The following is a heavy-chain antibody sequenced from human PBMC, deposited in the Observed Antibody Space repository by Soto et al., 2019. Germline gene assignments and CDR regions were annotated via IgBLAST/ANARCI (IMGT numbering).Heavy chain of an antibody. CDR2: IYSGGST. CDR1: GFTVSSNY. V-gene: IGHV3-53*01. CDR3: ARHRSQSPLNWFDP. D-gene: IGHD3-10*01. J-gene: IGHJ5*02. Sequence: PVGSLRLSCAASGFTVSSNYMSWVRQAPGKGLEWVSVIYSGGSTYYADSVKGRFTISRDNSKNTLYLQMNSLRAEDTAVYYCARHRSQSPLNWFDPWGQGTLVTVSS.